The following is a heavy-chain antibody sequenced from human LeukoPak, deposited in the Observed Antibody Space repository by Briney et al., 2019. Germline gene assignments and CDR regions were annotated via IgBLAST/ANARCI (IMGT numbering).Heavy chain of an antibody. CDR1: GYSISSGYY. CDR3: ARKEGGQLVNTRRWFDP. CDR2: INHSGST. D-gene: IGHD6-13*01. V-gene: IGHV4-38-2*02. J-gene: IGHJ5*02. Sequence: SETLSLTCTVSGYSISSGYYWGWIRQPPGKGLEWIGEINHSGSTHYNPSLKSRVTISVDTSKNQFSLRLTSVTAADTAVYYCARKEGGQLVNTRRWFDPWGQGTLVTVSS.